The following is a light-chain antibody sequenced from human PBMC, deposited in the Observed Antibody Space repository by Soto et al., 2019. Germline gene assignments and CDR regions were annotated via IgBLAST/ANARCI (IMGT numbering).Light chain of an antibody. V-gene: IGKV3-20*01. CDR3: QQYAGSPPWT. J-gene: IGKJ1*01. CDR2: GAY. Sequence: EIVLTQSPGTLSLSPGERATLSFRASQSISSHYLAWYQHRPGQAPRLLIYGAYSRATGIPDTFSGSGSGTDFSLTISGLEAEDFAVYYCQQYAGSPPWTCGQGTKVDIK. CDR1: QSISSHY.